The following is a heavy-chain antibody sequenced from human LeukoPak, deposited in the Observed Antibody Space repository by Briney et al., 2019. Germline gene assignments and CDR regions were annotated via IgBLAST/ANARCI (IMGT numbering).Heavy chain of an antibody. J-gene: IGHJ4*02. V-gene: IGHV3-7*01. CDR3: AREGDSSSWYHFDY. Sequence: PGGSLRLSCGASAFTFDDYWMSWVRQAPGQGLEWVANINQDGSEKYYLDSAKGRFTISRDNARNSLYLQVNSLRAEDTAVYYCAREGDSSSWYHFDYWGQGTLVTVSS. D-gene: IGHD6-13*01. CDR2: INQDGSEK. CDR1: AFTFDDYW.